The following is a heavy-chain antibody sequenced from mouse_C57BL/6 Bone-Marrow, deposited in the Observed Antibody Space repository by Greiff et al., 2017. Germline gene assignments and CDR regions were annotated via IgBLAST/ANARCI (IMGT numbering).Heavy chain of an antibody. CDR2: IDPSDSYT. J-gene: IGHJ4*01. Sequence: QVQLQQPGAELVKPGASVKLSCKASGYTFTSYWMQWVKQRPGQGLEWIGEIDPSDSYTNYNQKFKGKATLTVDTSSSTAYMQLSSLTSEDSAVYYCARYRWLLRDAMDYWGQGTSVTVSS. CDR1: GYTFTSYW. V-gene: IGHV1-50*01. CDR3: ARYRWLLRDAMDY. D-gene: IGHD2-3*01.